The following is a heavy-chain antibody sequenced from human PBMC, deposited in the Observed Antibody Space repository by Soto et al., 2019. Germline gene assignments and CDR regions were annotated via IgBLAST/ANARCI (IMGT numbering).Heavy chain of an antibody. Sequence: GGSLRLSCAASGFTFSYYPLHWVRRAPGKGLEWVSSISGIRDYIRYADSVKGRFTIPRDNAKTSLYLQMNSLTAEDTAVYYCAREGVHNYTEYYFDYWGQGTLVTVSS. D-gene: IGHD3-10*01. CDR1: GFTFSYYP. J-gene: IGHJ4*02. V-gene: IGHV3-21*06. CDR3: AREGVHNYTEYYFDY. CDR2: ISGIRDYI.